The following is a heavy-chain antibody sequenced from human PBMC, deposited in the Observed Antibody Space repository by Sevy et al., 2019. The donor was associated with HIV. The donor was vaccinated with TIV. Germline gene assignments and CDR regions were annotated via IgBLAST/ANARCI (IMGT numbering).Heavy chain of an antibody. CDR3: AREVGSGWYYGMDV. CDR1: GGTFSGFA. J-gene: IGHJ6*02. CDR2: IIPSFGTI. Sequence: ASVKVSCKAYGGTFSGFAISWVRQAPGQGLEWLGGIIPSFGTIKYTQKFQGRVTITADESTSTAYMELSSLRSEDTAVYYCAREVGSGWYYGMDVWGQGTTVTVSS. D-gene: IGHD6-19*01. V-gene: IGHV1-69*13.